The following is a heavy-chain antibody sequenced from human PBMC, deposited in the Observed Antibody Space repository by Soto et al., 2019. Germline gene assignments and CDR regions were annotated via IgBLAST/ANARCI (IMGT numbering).Heavy chain of an antibody. CDR2: TGSGTGPG. Sequence: QVQLVQSGAEVKKPGSSVKVSCKASGGTFSTNPISWVRQAPGQGLEWMGGTGSGTGPGNHAQKFQGRLTITVDKSTSTVYMELSSLSSEDTAVYYCARRDSGGFYRYFDSWGQGTLVTVSP. CDR3: ARRDSGGFYRYFDS. CDR1: GGTFSTNP. V-gene: IGHV1-69*06. D-gene: IGHD2-15*01. J-gene: IGHJ4*02.